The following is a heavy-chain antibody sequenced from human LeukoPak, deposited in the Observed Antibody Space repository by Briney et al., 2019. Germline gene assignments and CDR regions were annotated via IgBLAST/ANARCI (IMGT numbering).Heavy chain of an antibody. CDR1: GGSISSGSYY. J-gene: IGHJ4*02. D-gene: IGHD2-15*01. V-gene: IGHV4-61*02. CDR3: ARRCSGGSCYFDY. Sequence: SETLSLTCTVSGGSISSGSYYWSWIRQPAGTGLEWIGRIYTSGSTNYNPSLKSRVTISVDTSKNQFSLKLSSVTAADTAVYYCARRCSGGSCYFDYWGQGTLVTVSS. CDR2: IYTSGST.